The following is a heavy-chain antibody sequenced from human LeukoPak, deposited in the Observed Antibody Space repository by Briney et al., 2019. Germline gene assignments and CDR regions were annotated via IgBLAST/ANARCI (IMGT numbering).Heavy chain of an antibody. J-gene: IGHJ4*02. V-gene: IGHV1-2*02. CDR3: AREDSSGWYYFDY. CDR1: GYTFTSYG. CDR2: INPHADST. D-gene: IGHD6-19*01. Sequence: ASVKVSCKASGYTFTSYGISWVRQAPGQGLEWMGIINPHADSTTYAQKFQGRVTMTRDTSISTAYMELSRLRSDDTAVYYCAREDSSGWYYFDYWGQGTLVTVSS.